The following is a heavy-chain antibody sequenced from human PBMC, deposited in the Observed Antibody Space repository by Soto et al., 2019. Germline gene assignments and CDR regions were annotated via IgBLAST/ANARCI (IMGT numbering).Heavy chain of an antibody. D-gene: IGHD5-12*01. J-gene: IGHJ4*02. CDR1: EFTFTSAW. CDR3: TIDIASSGVCELDY. Sequence: EVHLVESGGGLLKPGGSLRLSCVASEFTFTSAWLTWVRQAPGKGLEWVARIKSKTSGETTDYAAPVRGRFTISRDDSKATVYLQMNSLKTEDTAIYYCTIDIASSGVCELDYWGQGTQVTVSS. CDR2: IKSKTSGETT. V-gene: IGHV3-15*01.